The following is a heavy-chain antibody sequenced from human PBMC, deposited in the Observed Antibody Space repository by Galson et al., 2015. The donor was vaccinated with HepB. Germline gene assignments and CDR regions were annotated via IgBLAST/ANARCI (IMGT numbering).Heavy chain of an antibody. Sequence: SVKVSCKASGYTFTSYGISWVRQAPGQGLEWMGWISAYNGNTNYAQKLQGRVTMTTDTSTSTAYMELRSLRSDDTAVYYCARVWDYYGSGSPGHYWGQGTLVTVFS. CDR2: ISAYNGNT. CDR1: GYTFTSYG. J-gene: IGHJ4*02. V-gene: IGHV1-18*04. D-gene: IGHD3-10*01. CDR3: ARVWDYYGSGSPGHY.